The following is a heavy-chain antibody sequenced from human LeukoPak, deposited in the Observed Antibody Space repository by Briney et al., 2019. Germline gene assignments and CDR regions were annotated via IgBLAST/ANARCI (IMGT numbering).Heavy chain of an antibody. V-gene: IGHV3-23*01. CDR1: GFTFSSYA. D-gene: IGHD3-22*01. Sequence: GGSLRLSCAASGFTFSSYAMSWVRQAPGKGLEWVSAISGSGGSTYYADSVKGRFTISRDNSKNTLYLQMNSLRAEDTAVYYCAKDLRGTPYYYDSSALFDYWGQGTLVTVSS. J-gene: IGHJ4*02. CDR3: AKDLRGTPYYYDSSALFDY. CDR2: ISGSGGST.